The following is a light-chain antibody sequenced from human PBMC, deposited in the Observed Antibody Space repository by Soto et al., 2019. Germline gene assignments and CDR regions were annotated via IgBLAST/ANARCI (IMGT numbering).Light chain of an antibody. CDR2: EVS. V-gene: IGLV2-14*01. Sequence: QSALTQPASVSGSPGQSITISCTGTSSDVGGYNYVSWYQQHPGKAPKLMIYEVSNRPSGVSNRFSGSKSGNTASLTISGIQAEDEADYYCSSYTSSSTWVFGGATKLPVL. J-gene: IGLJ3*02. CDR3: SSYTSSSTWV. CDR1: SSDVGGYNY.